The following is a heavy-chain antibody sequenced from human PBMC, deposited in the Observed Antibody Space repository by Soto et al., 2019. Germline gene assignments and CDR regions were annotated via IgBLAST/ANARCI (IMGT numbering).Heavy chain of an antibody. J-gene: IGHJ6*04. V-gene: IGHV4-34*01. CDR3: ARGTVGWETSNGGYYYYYGMDV. CDR1: GGSFSGYY. D-gene: IGHD5-18*01. CDR2: INNSGRT. Sequence: QVQLQQWGAGLLKPSETLSLTCAVYGGSFSGYYWSWIRQPPGKGLEWIGEINNSGRTNYNPSLTGRVIISLDTSKYHFSLKLSSVTAADTAVYYCARGTVGWETSNGGYYYYYGMDVWGKGTTVTVSS.